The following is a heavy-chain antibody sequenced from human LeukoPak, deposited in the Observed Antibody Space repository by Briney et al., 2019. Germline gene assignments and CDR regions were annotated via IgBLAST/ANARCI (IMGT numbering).Heavy chain of an antibody. J-gene: IGHJ3*02. CDR1: GFTFSSYS. Sequence: GGSLRLSCAASGFTFSSYSMNWVRQAPGKGLEWVSAISGSGDSTYFADSVKGRFTISRDNSKKTLYLQMNTMRAEDTAVYYCVKDHDYYASGPIWGQGTMVTVSS. CDR3: VKDHDYYASGPI. D-gene: IGHD3-10*01. V-gene: IGHV3-23*01. CDR2: ISGSGDST.